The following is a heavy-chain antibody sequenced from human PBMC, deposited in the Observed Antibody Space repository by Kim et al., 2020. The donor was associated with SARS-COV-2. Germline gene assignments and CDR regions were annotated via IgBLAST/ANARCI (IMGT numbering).Heavy chain of an antibody. CDR1: GFTFSSYW. D-gene: IGHD3-10*01. J-gene: IGHJ4*01. V-gene: IGHV3-74*01. CDR2: INSDGSST. Sequence: GGSLRLSCAASGFTFSSYWMHWVRRAPGKGLVWVSRINSDGSSTSYADSVKGRFTISRDNAKNTLYLQMNSLRAEDTAVYYCAKGHYYYGSGSNDYWGQGTLVTVSS. CDR3: AKGHYYYGSGSNDY.